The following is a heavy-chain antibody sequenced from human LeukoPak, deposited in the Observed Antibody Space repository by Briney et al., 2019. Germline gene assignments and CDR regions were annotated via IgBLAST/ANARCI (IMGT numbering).Heavy chain of an antibody. V-gene: IGHV3-48*03. Sequence: GGSLRLSCAASGFTFSSYEMNWVRQAPGKGLEWVSYISSSGSRIYFADSVKGRFTISRDNAKNSLYLQMNSLRAENTAVHYCARDSNVDGAFDIWGQGTMVTVSS. J-gene: IGHJ3*02. CDR3: ARDSNVDGAFDI. D-gene: IGHD5-24*01. CDR2: ISSSGSRI. CDR1: GFTFSSYE.